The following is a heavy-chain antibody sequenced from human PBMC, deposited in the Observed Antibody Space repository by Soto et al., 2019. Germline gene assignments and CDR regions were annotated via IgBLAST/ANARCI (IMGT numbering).Heavy chain of an antibody. V-gene: IGHV3-48*01. CDR1: GFTFSSYS. D-gene: IGHD3-9*01. J-gene: IGHJ6*03. CDR3: AREPRYFDWLYYMDV. Sequence: EVQLVESGGGLVQPGGSLRLSCAASGFTFSSYSMNWVRQAPGKGLEWVSYISSSSSIIYYADSVKGRFTISRDNAKNSLYLQMNSLRAEDTAVYYCAREPRYFDWLYYMDVWGKGTTVTVSS. CDR2: ISSSSSII.